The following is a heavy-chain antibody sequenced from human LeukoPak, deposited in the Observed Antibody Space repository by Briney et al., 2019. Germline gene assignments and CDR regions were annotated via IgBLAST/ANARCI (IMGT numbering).Heavy chain of an antibody. D-gene: IGHD5-12*01. V-gene: IGHV4-30-4*01. CDR1: GGSISSGDYY. CDR2: ISYTGSA. CDR3: ARDHSGYGRFDY. J-gene: IGHJ4*02. Sequence: PSETLSLTCTVSGGSISSGDYYWSWIRQPPGKGLEWIGYISYTGSAYYSPSLKSRITISVDTSKNQFSLKLSSVTAADTAVYYCARDHSGYGRFDYWGQGTLVTVSP.